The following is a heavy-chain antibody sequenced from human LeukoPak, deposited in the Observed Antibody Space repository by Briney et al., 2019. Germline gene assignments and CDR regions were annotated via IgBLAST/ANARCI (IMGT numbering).Heavy chain of an antibody. D-gene: IGHD6-19*01. V-gene: IGHV3-48*03. CDR3: ALLAVASDFDY. CDR2: IHSSGTVK. Sequence: GGSLRLSCVVSRFPFSIYEMSWVRQAPGKGLEWVANIHSSGTVKYYSDSVKGRFSISRDNAKSSPYLQMNSLRVEDTAVYYCALLAVASDFDYWGQGALVTVSS. CDR1: RFPFSIYE. J-gene: IGHJ4*02.